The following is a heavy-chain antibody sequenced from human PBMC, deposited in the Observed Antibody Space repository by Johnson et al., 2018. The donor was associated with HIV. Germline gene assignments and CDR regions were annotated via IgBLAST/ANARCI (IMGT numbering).Heavy chain of an antibody. CDR3: AKGIPKGYDSSGYQDAFDI. CDR2: IKSKTDGGTT. J-gene: IGHJ3*02. D-gene: IGHD3-22*01. V-gene: IGHV3-15*01. Sequence: MLLVESGGGVVRPGGSLRLSCAASGFTFDDYGMSWVRQAPGKGLEWVGRIKSKTDGGTTDYAAPVKGRFTISRDDSKNTLYLQMNSLKTEDTALYYCAKGIPKGYDSSGYQDAFDIWGQGTMVTVSS. CDR1: GFTFDDYG.